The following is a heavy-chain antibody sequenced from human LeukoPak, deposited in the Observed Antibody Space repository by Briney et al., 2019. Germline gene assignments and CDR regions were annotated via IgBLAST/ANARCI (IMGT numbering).Heavy chain of an antibody. D-gene: IGHD3-3*01. Sequence: SETLTLTCIVSGGSINSDYWIWIRQPPGKGLEWIGNVLHTGNTNYSPSLRSRVTISLDTSKNQFSLSLRSVTAADTAVYFCARATVTHDFWSGYPSYFDSWGQGTLVTVSS. CDR2: VLHTGNT. J-gene: IGHJ4*02. CDR3: ARATVTHDFWSGYPSYFDS. V-gene: IGHV4-59*01. CDR1: GGSINSDY.